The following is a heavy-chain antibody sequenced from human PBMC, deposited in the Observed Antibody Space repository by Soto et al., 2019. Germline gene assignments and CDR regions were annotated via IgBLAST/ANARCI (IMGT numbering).Heavy chain of an antibody. J-gene: IGHJ6*02. CDR3: ARQVRVSSGPDCYYCTMDV. CDR1: GGSVSSTQW. Sequence: SETLSLTCAVSGGSVSSTQWWTWVRQAPGKGLEWLGDIYHVGITKYNPALKSRVTMSVDKSNNHSSLSLRSVTAADTAVYYCARQVRVSSGPDCYYCTMDVWGQGTTVTVSS. V-gene: IGHV4-4*02. D-gene: IGHD6-19*01. CDR2: IYHVGIT.